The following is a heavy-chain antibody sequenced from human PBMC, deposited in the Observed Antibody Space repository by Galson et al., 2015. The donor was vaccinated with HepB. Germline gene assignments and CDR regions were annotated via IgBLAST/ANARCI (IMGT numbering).Heavy chain of an antibody. J-gene: IGHJ3*02. CDR2: IYPGDSDT. D-gene: IGHD3-22*01. CDR1: GYSFTSYW. V-gene: IGHV5-51*01. Sequence: GAEVKKPGESLKISCKGSGYSFTSYWIGWVRQMPGKGLEWMGIIYPGDSDTRYSPSFQGQVTISADKSISTAYLQWSSLKASDTAMYYCASALSSGYYPKAFDIWGQGTMVTVSS. CDR3: ASALSSGYYPKAFDI.